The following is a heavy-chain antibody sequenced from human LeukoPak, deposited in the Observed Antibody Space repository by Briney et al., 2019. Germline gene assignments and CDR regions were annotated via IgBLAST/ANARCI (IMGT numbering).Heavy chain of an antibody. V-gene: IGHV1-24*01. CDR2: SDPEDGKT. D-gene: IGHD6-6*01. J-gene: IGHJ4*02. CDR3: ATRLSRQLAFGIDY. CDR1: VYTLTELS. Sequence: ASVTVSCKVSVYTLTELSMHWVRQAPGKGLEWMGGSDPEDGKTIYAQKFQGRVTMSEDAFTDTAYMELSSLRSEDTAVYYCATRLSRQLAFGIDYWGQGTVVTVSS.